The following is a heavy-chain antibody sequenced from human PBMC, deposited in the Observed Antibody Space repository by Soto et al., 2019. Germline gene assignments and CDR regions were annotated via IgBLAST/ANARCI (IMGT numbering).Heavy chain of an antibody. V-gene: IGHV4-34*01. CDR1: GGSFSGYY. CDR2: INHSGST. Sequence: SETLSLTCAVYGGSFSGYYWSWIRQPPGKGLEWIGEINHSGSTNYNPSLKSRVTISVDTSKNQFSLKLSSVTAADTAVYYCARGIAAAGTRGYYGMVVWGQGTTVTVSS. CDR3: ARGIAAAGTRGYYGMVV. D-gene: IGHD6-13*01. J-gene: IGHJ6*02.